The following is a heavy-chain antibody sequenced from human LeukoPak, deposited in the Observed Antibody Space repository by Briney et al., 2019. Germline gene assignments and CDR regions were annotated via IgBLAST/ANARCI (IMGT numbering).Heavy chain of an antibody. J-gene: IGHJ6*03. V-gene: IGHV1-2*02. D-gene: IGHD3-22*01. CDR3: AVTGRYYDSSGYSTSLTYYYYYMDV. CDR2: INPNSDGT. Sequence: ASVKVSCKASGYTFTGYYMHWVRQAPGQGLEWMGWINPNSDGTNYAQKFQGRVTMTRDTPISTAYMELSRLRSDDTAVYYCAVTGRYYDSSGYSTSLTYYYYYMDVWGKGTTVTVSS. CDR1: GYTFTGYY.